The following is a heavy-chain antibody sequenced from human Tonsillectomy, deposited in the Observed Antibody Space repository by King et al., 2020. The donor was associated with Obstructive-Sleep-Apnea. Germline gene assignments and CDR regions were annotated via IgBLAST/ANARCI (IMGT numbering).Heavy chain of an antibody. CDR1: GGSISSYY. CDR3: ASGSSWYVMFDY. CDR2: IYYSGST. D-gene: IGHD6-13*01. V-gene: IGHV4-59*01. J-gene: IGHJ4*02. Sequence: QLQESGPGLVKPSETLSLTCTVSGGSISSYYWSWIRQPPGKGLEWIGSIYYSGSTNSTPSLTSRVTISVDTSKNHFSLKLSSVTAAETAVYYCASGSSWYVMFDYWGQGTLVTVSS.